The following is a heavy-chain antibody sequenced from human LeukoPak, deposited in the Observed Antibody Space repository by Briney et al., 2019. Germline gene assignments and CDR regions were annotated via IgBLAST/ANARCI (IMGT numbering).Heavy chain of an antibody. Sequence: PGGSLRLSCAASGFTVTYNYMTWVRQAPGKGLEWVSVIFSGGNTYFADSVKGRFTISRDNSKNTLYLQMNSLRAEDTAVYYCARVGRFSRGALDVWGQGTMVTVSS. CDR2: IFSGGNT. V-gene: IGHV3-66*01. CDR1: GFTVTYNY. CDR3: ARVGRFSRGALDV. J-gene: IGHJ3*01. D-gene: IGHD3-16*01.